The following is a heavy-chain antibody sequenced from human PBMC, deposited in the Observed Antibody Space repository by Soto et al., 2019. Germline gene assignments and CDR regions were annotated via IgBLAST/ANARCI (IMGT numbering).Heavy chain of an antibody. CDR2: ISVSDAG. CDR3: AKNYYMDV. J-gene: IGHJ6*03. Sequence: EAQVLESGGGTVQPGGSLRLSCAASGFTFSSYAMSWVRQAPGKGLEWVSSISVSDAGHYADSVKGRFTISRDNSKNTLYLQMNSLRAEDTAIYYCAKNYYMDVWGKGTTVTVSS. CDR1: GFTFSSYA. V-gene: IGHV3-23*01.